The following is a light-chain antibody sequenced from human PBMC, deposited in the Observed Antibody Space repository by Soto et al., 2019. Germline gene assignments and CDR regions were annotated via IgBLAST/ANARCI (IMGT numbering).Light chain of an antibody. CDR3: QQYSIYPLT. CDR2: DAS. CDR1: QSINNW. J-gene: IGKJ4*01. V-gene: IGKV1-5*01. Sequence: DIQMTQSPSTLSASVGDRVTITCRASQSINNWLAWYQQKPGKAPKFLIYDASNLESGVPSRFSGSGSGTEFTLTISSLQPDDFATYYCQQYSIYPLTFGGGTKVDIK.